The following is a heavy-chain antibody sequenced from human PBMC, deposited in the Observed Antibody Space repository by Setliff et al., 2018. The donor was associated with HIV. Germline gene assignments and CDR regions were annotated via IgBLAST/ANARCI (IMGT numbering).Heavy chain of an antibody. V-gene: IGHV4-34*01. J-gene: IGHJ6*03. CDR1: GGSLNGFY. D-gene: IGHD5-12*01. CDR2: INHRGST. Sequence: SETLSLTCAFYGGSLNGFYWGWIRQSPGKGLEWIGQINHRGSTNYNPSLKSRVTIRVDMSKNQFSLEVTAVAAADTAVYYCVRGWDDKVSTISAPYYYYMDVWGKGTTVTVSS. CDR3: VRGWDDKVSTISAPYYYYMDV.